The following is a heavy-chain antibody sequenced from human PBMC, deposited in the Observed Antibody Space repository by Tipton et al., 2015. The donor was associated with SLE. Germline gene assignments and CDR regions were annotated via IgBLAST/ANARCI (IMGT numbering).Heavy chain of an antibody. V-gene: IGHV4-31*03. J-gene: IGHJ3*02. CDR2: IDYSGTT. D-gene: IGHD1-1*01. CDR3: ARYTPPYAFDI. Sequence: TLSLTCPVSDDSFTNTRYYWAWIRQHPGRGLEWIGNIDYSGTTYFNPSLKSRLTMSLDTSKNQFFLKLSSVTAADTAVYYCARYTPPYAFDIWGQGIMVTVSS. CDR1: DDSFTNTRYY.